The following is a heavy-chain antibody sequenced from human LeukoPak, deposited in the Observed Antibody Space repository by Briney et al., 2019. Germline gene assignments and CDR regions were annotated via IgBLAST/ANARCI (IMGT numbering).Heavy chain of an antibody. J-gene: IGHJ4*02. CDR2: IYYSGST. CDR1: GGSISSSSYY. V-gene: IGHV4-39*01. CDR3: ATQRITIFGVVSIGYFDY. D-gene: IGHD3-3*01. Sequence: SETLSLTCTVSGGSISSSSYYWGRMRQRPGKGLEWIGSIYYSGSTYYNPSLKSRVTISVDTSKNQFSLKLSSVTAADTAVYYCATQRITIFGVVSIGYFDYWAQGTLVTVSS.